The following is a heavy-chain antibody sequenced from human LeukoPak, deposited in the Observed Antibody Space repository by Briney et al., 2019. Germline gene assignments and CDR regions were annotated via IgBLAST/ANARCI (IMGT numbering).Heavy chain of an antibody. D-gene: IGHD3-10*01. V-gene: IGHV4-59*01. CDR3: ARGKGGSAHYYYYMDV. CDR1: GGSISNYY. J-gene: IGHJ6*03. Sequence: SETLSLTCTVSGGSISNYYWSWIRQPPGKGLEWIGYIYYSGSTNYNPSLKSRVTISVDTSKNQFSLKLSSVTAADTAVYYCARGKGGSAHYYYYMDVWGKGTTVTVSS. CDR2: IYYSGST.